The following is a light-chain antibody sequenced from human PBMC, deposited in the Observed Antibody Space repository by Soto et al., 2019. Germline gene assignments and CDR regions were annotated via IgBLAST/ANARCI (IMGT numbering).Light chain of an antibody. Sequence: QSALTQPASVSGSPGQSITISCTGTSSDVGSYNHVSWYQQYPGKAPKLMIYEGSKRPSGVSNRFSGSKSGNTASLTISRLQAEDEADYYCCSYAGSSTWVFGGGTKLTVL. V-gene: IGLV2-23*01. CDR2: EGS. CDR1: SSDVGSYNH. J-gene: IGLJ3*02. CDR3: CSYAGSSTWV.